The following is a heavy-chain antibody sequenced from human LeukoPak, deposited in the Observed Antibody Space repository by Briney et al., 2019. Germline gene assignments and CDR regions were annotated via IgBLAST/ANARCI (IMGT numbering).Heavy chain of an antibody. CDR3: ARDSVMIVGNWFDP. CDR1: GYTFTSYG. V-gene: IGHV1-18*01. J-gene: IGHJ5*02. CDR2: ISAYNGNT. D-gene: IGHD3-22*01. Sequence: GASVKVSRKAAGYTFTSYGISWVRQAPGQGLEWMGWISAYNGNTNYAQKLQGRVTMTTDTSTSTAYMELRSLRSDDTAVYYCARDSVMIVGNWFDPWGQGTLVTVSS.